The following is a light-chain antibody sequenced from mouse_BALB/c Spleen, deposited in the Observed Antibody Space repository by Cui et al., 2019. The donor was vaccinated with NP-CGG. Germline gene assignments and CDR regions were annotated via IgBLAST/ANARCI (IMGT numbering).Light chain of an antibody. CDR1: TGAVTTSNY. V-gene: IGLV1*01. Sequence: QAVVTQESALTTSPGETVTLTCRSSTGAVTTSNYANWVQEKQDHLFTGLIGGTNNRAPGVPARFSGSLIGDKAALTITGAQIEDETIYFCALWYSNHWVFGGGTKLTVL. CDR3: ALWYSNHWV. CDR2: GTN. J-gene: IGLJ1*01.